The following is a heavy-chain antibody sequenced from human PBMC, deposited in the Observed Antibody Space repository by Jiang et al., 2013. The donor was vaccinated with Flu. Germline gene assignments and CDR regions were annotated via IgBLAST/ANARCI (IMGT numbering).Heavy chain of an antibody. CDR3: VRTYCASTSCYTLYHHGMDV. J-gene: IGHJ6*02. V-gene: IGHV1-69*17. D-gene: IGHD2-2*01. Sequence: QLVESGAEVKEPGSSVQVSCEASGTIFSSYAISWVRQAPGQGPEWMGGIIPAFGIPTYAQRFRGRVTISADKSTNTAYMDLNSLRSEDTAVYYCVRTYCASTSCYTLYHHGMDVWGQGTTVTVSS. CDR1: GTIFSSYA. CDR2: IIPAFGIP.